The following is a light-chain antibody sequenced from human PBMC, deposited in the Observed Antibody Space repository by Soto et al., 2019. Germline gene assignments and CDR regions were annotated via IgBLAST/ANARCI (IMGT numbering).Light chain of an antibody. CDR3: QQYNSYST. CDR2: DAS. CDR1: QSISTW. V-gene: IGKV1-5*01. Sequence: DIQMTQSPSTLSASVGDRVTITCRASQSISTWLAWYQQKPGKAPKLLIYDASSLESGVPTRFGGSGSGAEFTLTISSLQHEDFASYYCQQYNSYSTFGQGTKVEIK. J-gene: IGKJ1*01.